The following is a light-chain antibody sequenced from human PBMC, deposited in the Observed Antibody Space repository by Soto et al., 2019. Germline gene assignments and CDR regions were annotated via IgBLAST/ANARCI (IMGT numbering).Light chain of an antibody. CDR1: QSVLYSPNNKNY. J-gene: IGKJ1*01. CDR3: QQYYSTPWT. CDR2: WAS. V-gene: IGKV4-1*01. Sequence: DIVMTQSPDSLAVSLGERATINCKSSQSVLYSPNNKNYLGWYQQKPGQSPKLLIYWASTRESGVPDRFSGSGSGTEFTLTISSLQAEDVAVYYCQQYYSTPWTFGQGTKAEIK.